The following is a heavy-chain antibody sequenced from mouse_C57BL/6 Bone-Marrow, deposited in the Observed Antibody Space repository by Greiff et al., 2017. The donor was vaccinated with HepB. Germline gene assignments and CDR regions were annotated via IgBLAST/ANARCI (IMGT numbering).Heavy chain of an antibody. V-gene: IGHV1-42*01. J-gene: IGHJ1*03. Sequence: EVQLQQSGPELVKPGASVKISCKASGYSFTGYYMNWVKQSPDKSLEWIGEINPSTGGTTYNQKFKAKATLTVDKSSSTAYMQLKSLTSEDSAVYYGARDGSSSWYFDVWGTGTTVTVSS. CDR1: GYSFTGYY. CDR3: ARDGSSSWYFDV. CDR2: INPSTGGT. D-gene: IGHD1-1*01.